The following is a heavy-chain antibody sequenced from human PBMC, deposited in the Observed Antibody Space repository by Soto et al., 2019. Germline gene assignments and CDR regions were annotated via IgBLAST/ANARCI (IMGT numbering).Heavy chain of an antibody. J-gene: IGHJ4*02. Sequence: GGSLRLSCAASGFTFSSYAMSWVRQAPGKGLEWVSAISGSGGSTYYADSVKGRFTISRDNSKNTLYLQMNSLRAEDTAVYYCAKLNDFWSGYYELYHFDYWGQGTLVTVSS. D-gene: IGHD3-3*01. CDR1: GFTFSSYA. CDR3: AKLNDFWSGYYELYHFDY. V-gene: IGHV3-23*01. CDR2: ISGSGGST.